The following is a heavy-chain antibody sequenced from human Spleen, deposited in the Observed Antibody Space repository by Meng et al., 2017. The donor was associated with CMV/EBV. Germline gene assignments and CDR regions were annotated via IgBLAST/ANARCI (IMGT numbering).Heavy chain of an antibody. CDR1: GFTFSSYW. J-gene: IGHJ6*02. Sequence: LSLTCAASGFTFSSYWMTWVRQAPGKGLEWVANIKQDGSEKNYVDSVKGRFTISRDNAKNSLYLQMNSLRAEDTAVYYCARAHVLLWFGELSEYYGMDVWGQGTTVTVSS. D-gene: IGHD3-10*01. V-gene: IGHV3-7*01. CDR3: ARAHVLLWFGELSEYYGMDV. CDR2: IKQDGSEK.